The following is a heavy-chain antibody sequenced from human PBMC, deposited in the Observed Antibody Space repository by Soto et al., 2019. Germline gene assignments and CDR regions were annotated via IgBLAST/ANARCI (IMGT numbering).Heavy chain of an antibody. CDR3: ARGATVTQYDY. CDR1: AESISGGYH. V-gene: IGHV4-38-2*02. Sequence: SVTMSLTGSFAAESISGGYHWAWLRQPPGKGLEWVASIYHSGTTNYNPSLKSRVTISVDTSRSQISLMVSSLTAADTALYYCARGATVTQYDYWGQGTLVTVSS. D-gene: IGHD4-17*01. CDR2: IYHSGTT. J-gene: IGHJ4*02.